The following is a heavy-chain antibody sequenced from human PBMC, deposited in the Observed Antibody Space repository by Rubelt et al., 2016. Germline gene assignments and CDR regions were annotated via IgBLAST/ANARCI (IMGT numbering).Heavy chain of an antibody. Sequence: VQLEESGGGVVQPGGSLRLSCAASGFTFSSYEMNWVRQAPGKGLEWVSYISSSGSTIYYADSVKGRFTISRDNAKNSLYRQMNSLRAEDTAVYYCARCSRQLVLDGFDYWGQGTLVTVSS. CDR3: ARCSRQLVLDGFDY. V-gene: IGHV3-48*03. D-gene: IGHD6-13*01. J-gene: IGHJ4*02. CDR1: GFTFSSYE. CDR2: ISSSGSTI.